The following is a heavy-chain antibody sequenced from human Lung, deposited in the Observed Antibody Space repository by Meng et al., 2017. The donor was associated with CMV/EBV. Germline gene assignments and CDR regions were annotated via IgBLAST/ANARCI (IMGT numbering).Heavy chain of an antibody. J-gene: IGHJ4*02. CDR3: ARINIASRRGIDY. V-gene: IGHV4-39*07. D-gene: IGHD6-6*01. CDR1: DDSISSRSYY. Sequence: LXCTVSDDSISSRSYYWGWIRQPPGKGLEWIGSIYYSGSTYYNPSLKSRVTISVDTSKNQFSLKLSSVTAADTAVYYCARINIASRRGIDYWGQGTXVTVSS. CDR2: IYYSGST.